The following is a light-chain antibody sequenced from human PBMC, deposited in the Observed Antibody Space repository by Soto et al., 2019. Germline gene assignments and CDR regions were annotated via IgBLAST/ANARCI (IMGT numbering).Light chain of an antibody. CDR1: QGIGDR. V-gene: IGKV1-12*01. J-gene: IGKJ4*01. CDR2: SAS. CDR3: QQAYSFPRT. Sequence: DIQMTQSPSSVSASVGDRVTITCRASQGIGDRLAWYQQRPGRAPKLLIYSASSLLNGVPSRFSGSGSGTDFTLTISSLQPEDFATYLCQQAYSFPRTFDGGTKVEIK.